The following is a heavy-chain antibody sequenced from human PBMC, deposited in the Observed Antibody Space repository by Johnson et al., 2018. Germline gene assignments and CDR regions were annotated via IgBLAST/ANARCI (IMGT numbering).Heavy chain of an antibody. CDR2: ISSSSSYI. CDR1: GFTFSSYS. Sequence: EVQLVETGGGLGQTGGSVRLSRAASGFTFSSYSMNWVRQAPGKGLEWVSSISSSSSYIYYADSVKGRFTISRDNAKNSRYLQMNSLRAEDTAVFYCARSQAVQHWGQGTLVTVSS. V-gene: IGHV3-21*01. J-gene: IGHJ1*01. CDR3: ARSQAVQH.